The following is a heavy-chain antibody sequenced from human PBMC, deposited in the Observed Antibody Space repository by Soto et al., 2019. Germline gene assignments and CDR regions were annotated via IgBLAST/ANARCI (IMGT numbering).Heavy chain of an antibody. CDR1: GYTFTGYY. J-gene: IGHJ4*02. CDR3: ARAESDILTGYYWGIDY. D-gene: IGHD3-9*01. CDR2: INPNSGGT. V-gene: IGHV1-2*04. Sequence: ASVKVSCKASGYTFTGYYMHWVRQAPGQRLEWMGWINPNSGGTNYAQKFQGWVTMTRDTSISTAYMELSRLRSYDTALYFCARAESDILTGYYWGIDYWGQGTLVTASS.